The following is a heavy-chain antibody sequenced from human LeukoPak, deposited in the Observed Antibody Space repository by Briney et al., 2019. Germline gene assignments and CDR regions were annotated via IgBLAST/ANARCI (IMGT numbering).Heavy chain of an antibody. CDR3: ARRFFGSWDAFDI. V-gene: IGHV5-51*01. J-gene: IGHJ3*02. CDR1: GYSFTNYW. D-gene: IGHD3-3*01. CDR2: IYPGDSDT. Sequence: GESLKISCKDSGYSFTNYWIGWVRQMPGKGLEWMGIIYPGDSDTRYSPSFQGQVTISADNSINTAYLQWSSLKASDTAMYYCARRFFGSWDAFDIWGQGTMVSMSS.